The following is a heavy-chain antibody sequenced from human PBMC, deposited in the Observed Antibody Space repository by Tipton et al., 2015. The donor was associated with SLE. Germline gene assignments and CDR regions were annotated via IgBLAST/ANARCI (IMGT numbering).Heavy chain of an antibody. V-gene: IGHV3-30*02. Sequence: SLRLSCTASGFSFGGYGMHWVRQAPDKGLEWVAFIRYDGSNKYYADSVNGRFSISKDNVRTTVFLQMSRLRPEDTAIYYCARDRRPYNWTPYGMDVWGQGTTVTVS. D-gene: IGHD1-20*01. J-gene: IGHJ6*02. CDR2: IRYDGSNK. CDR3: ARDRRPYNWTPYGMDV. CDR1: GFSFGGYG.